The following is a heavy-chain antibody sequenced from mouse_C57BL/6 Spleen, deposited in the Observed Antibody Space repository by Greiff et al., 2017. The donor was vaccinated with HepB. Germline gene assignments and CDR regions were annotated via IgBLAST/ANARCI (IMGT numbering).Heavy chain of an antibody. CDR3: ARSYYYGSTYFDY. CDR1: GFTFTDYY. D-gene: IGHD1-1*01. CDR2: IRNKANGYTT. J-gene: IGHJ2*01. V-gene: IGHV7-3*01. Sequence: DVQLVESGGGLVQPGGSLSLSCAASGFTFTDYYMSWVRQPPGKALEWLGFIRNKANGYTTEYSASVKGRFTISRDNSQSILYLQMNALRAEDSATYYCARSYYYGSTYFDYWGQGTTLTVSS.